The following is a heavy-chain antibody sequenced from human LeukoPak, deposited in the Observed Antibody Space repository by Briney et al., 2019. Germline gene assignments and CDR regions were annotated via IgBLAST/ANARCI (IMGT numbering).Heavy chain of an antibody. V-gene: IGHV4-39*01. CDR2: IYYSGST. D-gene: IGHD2-2*01. Sequence: PSETLSLTCTVSGGSISSSSYYWGWIRQPPGKGLEWIGSIYYSGSTYYNPSLKSRVTISVDTSKNQFSLKLSSVTAADTVVYYCARHSSSTSSEVDYWGQGTLVTVSS. CDR3: ARHSSSTSSEVDY. J-gene: IGHJ4*02. CDR1: GGSISSSSYY.